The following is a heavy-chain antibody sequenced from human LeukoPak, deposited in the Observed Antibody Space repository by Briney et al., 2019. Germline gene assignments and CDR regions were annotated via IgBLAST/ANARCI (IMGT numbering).Heavy chain of an antibody. J-gene: IGHJ4*02. D-gene: IGHD2/OR15-2a*01. CDR2: INPNSGGT. CDR1: GGTFSSYA. CDR3: ASLRSTSNTFDY. Sequence: RASVKVSCKASGGTFSSYAISWVRQAPGQGLEWMGWINPNSGGTNYAQKFQGRVTMTRDTSISTAYMELSRLRSDDTAVYYCASLRSTSNTFDYWGQGTLVTVSS. V-gene: IGHV1-2*02.